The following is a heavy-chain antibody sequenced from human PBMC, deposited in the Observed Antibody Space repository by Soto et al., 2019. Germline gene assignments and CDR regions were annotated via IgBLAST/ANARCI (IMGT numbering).Heavy chain of an antibody. V-gene: IGHV1-2*04. Sequence: GASVKVSCKASGYTFTGYYMHWVRQAPGQGLEWMGWINPNSGGTNYAQKFQGWVTMTRDTSISTAYMELSRLRSDDTAVYYCARDRSFCGGDCYPPYYYYGMDVWGQGTTVTVSS. J-gene: IGHJ6*02. CDR3: ARDRSFCGGDCYPPYYYYGMDV. CDR2: INPNSGGT. CDR1: GYTFTGYY. D-gene: IGHD2-21*02.